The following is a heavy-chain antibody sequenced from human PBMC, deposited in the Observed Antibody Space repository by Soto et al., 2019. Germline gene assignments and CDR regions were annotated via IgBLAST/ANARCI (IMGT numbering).Heavy chain of an antibody. V-gene: IGHV1-69*02. J-gene: IGHJ1*01. CDR3: ALPHHSAEYFQH. D-gene: IGHD2-21*01. Sequence: QVQLVQSGAEVKKPGSSVKVSCKASGGTFSSYTISWVRQAPGQGLEWMGRIIPILGIANYAQKFQGRVTITADKSTSTAYMELSSLRSEDTAVYYCALPHHSAEYFQHWGQGTLVTVSS. CDR2: IIPILGIA. CDR1: GGTFSSYT.